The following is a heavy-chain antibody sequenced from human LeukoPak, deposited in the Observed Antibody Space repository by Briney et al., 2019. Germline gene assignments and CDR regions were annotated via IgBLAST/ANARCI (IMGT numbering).Heavy chain of an antibody. CDR3: AGYLVVVAARFQH. J-gene: IGHJ1*01. Sequence: PSETLSLTCTVSGGSISSGDYYWSWIRQPPGKGLEWIGYIYYSGSTYYNPSLKSRVTISVDTSKNQFSLKLSSVTAADTAVYYCAGYLVVVAARFQHWGQGTLVTVSS. V-gene: IGHV4-30-4*01. D-gene: IGHD2-15*01. CDR1: GGSISSGDYY. CDR2: IYYSGST.